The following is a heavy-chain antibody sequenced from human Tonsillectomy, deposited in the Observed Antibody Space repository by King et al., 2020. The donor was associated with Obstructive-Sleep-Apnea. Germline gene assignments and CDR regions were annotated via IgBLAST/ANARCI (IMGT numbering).Heavy chain of an antibody. V-gene: IGHV3-23*04. D-gene: IGHD3-10*01. CDR3: AKEGGGSGVYWVDS. Sequence: VQLVESGGGMVQPGGSLRLSCAASGFTFSSYGISWVRQAPGKGLEWVSAINTRGTTFYTGSVRGRFTISRDNSKFTVNLQVNRARAEDTSLYYCAKEGGGSGVYWVDSWGQGTLVTVSS. CDR1: GFTFSSYG. J-gene: IGHJ4*02. CDR2: INTRGTT.